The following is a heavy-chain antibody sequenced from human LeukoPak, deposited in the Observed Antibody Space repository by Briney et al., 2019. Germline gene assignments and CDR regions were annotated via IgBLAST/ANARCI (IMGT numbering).Heavy chain of an antibody. CDR1: GFVFSNYW. CDR3: ARGGNSSWDY. Sequence: GGSLRLSCAASGFVFSNYWMSWVRQAPGKGLEWVANIKPDGTEKYYVDSLKGRFTISRDNPKNSLYLQMNSLRVEDTAVYYCARGGNSSWDYWGQGALVTVSS. V-gene: IGHV3-7*01. D-gene: IGHD6-6*01. CDR2: IKPDGTEK. J-gene: IGHJ4*02.